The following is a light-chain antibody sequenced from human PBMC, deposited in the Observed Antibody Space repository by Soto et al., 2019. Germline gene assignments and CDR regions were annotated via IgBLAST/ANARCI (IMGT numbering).Light chain of an antibody. V-gene: IGLV2-14*03. CDR2: DVS. CDR3: SSYTSSTTPVV. J-gene: IGLJ2*01. Sequence: SMLTQPASVYGSPGQSITISYTGTSSDVGGYNYVSWYQQHPGKAPKLMIYDVSNRPSGVSNRFSGSKSGNTASLTISGLQAEDEADYYCSSYTSSTTPVVLGGGTKVTVL. CDR1: SSDVGGYNY.